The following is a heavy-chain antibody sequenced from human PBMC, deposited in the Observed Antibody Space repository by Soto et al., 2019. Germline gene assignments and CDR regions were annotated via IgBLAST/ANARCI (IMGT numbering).Heavy chain of an antibody. Sequence: QVYLVQSGAEVKKPGSSVKASCKALRGTFTNYSFSWVRQAPGQGLEWMGGIMPFFGSGNYAQKVHGRINITADQSTSSVYLELTSLRSEDAAVYYCAGVRAGYCTHFVYWGQGTLVTVSS. CDR2: IMPFFGSG. J-gene: IGHJ4*02. CDR1: RGTFTNYS. V-gene: IGHV1-69*01. CDR3: AGVRAGYCTHFVY. D-gene: IGHD2-2*03.